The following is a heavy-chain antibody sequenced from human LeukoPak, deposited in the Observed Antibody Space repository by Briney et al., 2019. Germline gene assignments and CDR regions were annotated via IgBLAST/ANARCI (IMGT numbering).Heavy chain of an antibody. CDR1: GFTFSSFA. D-gene: IGHD6-13*01. CDR3: AKEIKFRAAAGDYFDY. J-gene: IGHJ4*02. Sequence: GGSLRLSCAASGFTFSSFAMNWVRQAPGKGLEWVSAISGSGGSTYYADSVKGRFTISRDNSKNTLYVQMKSLRAEDTAVYYYAKEIKFRAAAGDYFDYWGQGTLVTVSS. CDR2: ISGSGGST. V-gene: IGHV3-23*01.